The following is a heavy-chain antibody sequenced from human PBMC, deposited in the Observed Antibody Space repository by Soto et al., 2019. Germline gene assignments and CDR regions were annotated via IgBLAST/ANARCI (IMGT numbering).Heavy chain of an antibody. D-gene: IGHD4-17*01. V-gene: IGHV1-69*06. J-gene: IGHJ6*02. Sequence: ASVKVSCKASGGTFSSYAISWVRQAPGQGLEWMRGIIPIFGTANYAQKFQGRVTITADKSTSTAYMELSSLRSEDTAVYYCARVKTTLYDYYYYGMDVWGQGTTVTVSS. CDR3: ARVKTTLYDYYYYGMDV. CDR1: GGTFSSYA. CDR2: IIPIFGTA.